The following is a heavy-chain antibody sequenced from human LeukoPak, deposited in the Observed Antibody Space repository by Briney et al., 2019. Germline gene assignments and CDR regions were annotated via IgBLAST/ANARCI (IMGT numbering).Heavy chain of an antibody. J-gene: IGHJ4*02. CDR1: GFTFSSYA. V-gene: IGHV3-64*01. D-gene: IGHD3-22*01. CDR3: ARGIGGAVVIKGFDY. Sequence: GGSLRLSCAASGFTFSSYAMHWVRQAPGKGLEYVSAISSNGGSTYYANSVKGRFTISRDNSKNTLYLQMGSLRAEDMAVYYCARGIGGAVVIKGFDYWGQGTLVTVSS. CDR2: ISSNGGST.